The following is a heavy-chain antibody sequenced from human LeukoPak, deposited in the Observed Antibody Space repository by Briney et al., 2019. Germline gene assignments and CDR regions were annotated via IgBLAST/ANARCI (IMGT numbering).Heavy chain of an antibody. D-gene: IGHD3-22*01. J-gene: IGHJ4*02. V-gene: IGHV5-51*01. CDR1: GYSFTTYW. CDR2: IYPTDSDT. Sequence: GESLKISCKGSGYSFTTYWIGWVRQMPGKGLEWMGVIYPTDSDTRYSPSFQGQVTISADKSITTAYLQWRSLKASDTAMYYCARVDDSARLHYYFDYWGQGTLVTVSS. CDR3: ARVDDSARLHYYFDY.